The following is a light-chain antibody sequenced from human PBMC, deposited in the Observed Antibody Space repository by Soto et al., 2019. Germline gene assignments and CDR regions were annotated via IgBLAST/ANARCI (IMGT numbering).Light chain of an antibody. CDR2: DTS. CDR1: QSVAFY. Sequence: EIVLTQSPATLSLSPGESATLSCRASQSVAFYLAWYQQKPGQAPRLLIYDTSTRATGIPARFTGSGSGTDFTLTISSLEPEDFAIYYCQQRTNWPPGATFGQGTKLEIK. J-gene: IGKJ1*01. V-gene: IGKV3-11*01. CDR3: QQRTNWPPGAT.